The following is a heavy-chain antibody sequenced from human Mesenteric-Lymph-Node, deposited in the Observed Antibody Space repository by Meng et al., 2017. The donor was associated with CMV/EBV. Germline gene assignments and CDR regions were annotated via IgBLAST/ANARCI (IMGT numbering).Heavy chain of an antibody. J-gene: IGHJ4*02. CDR3: ARQYSYGYVDS. D-gene: IGHD5-18*01. V-gene: IGHV4-4*02. CDR1: GCSIARYHW. CDR2: IYHSRNT. Sequence: LSVVIPGCSIARYHWSSRVRQPPGMGLEWIGEIYHSRNTNYNPSLKSRVTISVDKSKNQFSLNLSSLTAADTAVYYCARQYSYGYVDSWGQGTLVTVSS.